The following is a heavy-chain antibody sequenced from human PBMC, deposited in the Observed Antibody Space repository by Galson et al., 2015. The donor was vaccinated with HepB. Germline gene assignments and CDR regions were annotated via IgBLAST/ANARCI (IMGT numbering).Heavy chain of an antibody. CDR2: FSGYDGST. Sequence: SVKVSCKASGYSFTNYGLSWIRQAPGPGLEWMGWFSGYDGSTNYAQKFQGRVTMTANTSTGPAYLELKNLRSGDKAVYYCARDSRLELRLNNYFSYGMDVWGQGTAVTVSS. CDR1: GYSFTNYG. D-gene: IGHD2/OR15-2a*01. V-gene: IGHV1-18*01. CDR3: ARDSRLELRLNNYFSYGMDV. J-gene: IGHJ6*02.